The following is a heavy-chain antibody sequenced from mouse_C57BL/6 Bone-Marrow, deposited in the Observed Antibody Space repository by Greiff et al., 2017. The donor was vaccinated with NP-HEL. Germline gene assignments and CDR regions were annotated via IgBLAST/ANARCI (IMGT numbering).Heavy chain of an antibody. CDR3: ARHYPWYFDV. CDR1: GFTFSSYG. J-gene: IGHJ1*03. Sequence: EVQGVESGGDLVKPGGSLKLSCAASGFTFSSYGMSWVRQTPDKRLEWVATISSGGSYNYYPDSVKGRFTISRDNAKNTLYLQMSSLKSEDTAMYYCARHYPWYFDVWGTGTTVTVSS. V-gene: IGHV5-6*01. CDR2: ISSGGSYN.